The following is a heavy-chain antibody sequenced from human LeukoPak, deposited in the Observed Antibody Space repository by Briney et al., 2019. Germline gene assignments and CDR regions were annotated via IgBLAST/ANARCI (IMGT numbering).Heavy chain of an antibody. CDR1: EFTFSSYE. CDR2: ISGSGSTI. Sequence: GGSLRLSCAASEFTFSSYEMNWVRQAPGKGLEWVSYISGSGSTIYYANSVKGRFTISRDNAKNSLYLQMNSLRAEDTAVYYCARDKYNWNGDAFDIWGQGTMVTVSS. D-gene: IGHD1-20*01. J-gene: IGHJ3*02. V-gene: IGHV3-48*03. CDR3: ARDKYNWNGDAFDI.